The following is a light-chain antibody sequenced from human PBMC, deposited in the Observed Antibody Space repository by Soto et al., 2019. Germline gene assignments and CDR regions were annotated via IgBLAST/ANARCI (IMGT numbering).Light chain of an antibody. J-gene: IGLJ1*01. CDR3: GKWASSLSGSV. CDR2: END. V-gene: IGLV1-51*02. CDR1: TSNIGNNY. Sequence: QSALTQPPSVSAAPGQKVTISCSGSTSNIGNNYVSWFQQLPGTAPKLLIYENDKRPSGIPDRFSGSTSGTSATLGITGLQTGDEADYYCGKWASSLSGSVFATGTKVTVL.